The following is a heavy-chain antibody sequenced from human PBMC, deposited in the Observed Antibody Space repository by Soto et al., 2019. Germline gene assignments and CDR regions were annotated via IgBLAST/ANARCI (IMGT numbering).Heavy chain of an antibody. D-gene: IGHD3-16*02. CDR3: ARGRRLRVIGYYYGMDV. J-gene: IGHJ6*02. V-gene: IGHV1-8*01. Sequence: ASVKVSCKASGYTFTSYDINWVRQATGQGLEWMGWMNPNSGNTGYAQKFQGRVTMTRNTSISTAYMELSSLRSEDTAVYYCARGRRLRVIGYYYGMDVWGRGTTVTVSS. CDR2: MNPNSGNT. CDR1: GYTFTSYD.